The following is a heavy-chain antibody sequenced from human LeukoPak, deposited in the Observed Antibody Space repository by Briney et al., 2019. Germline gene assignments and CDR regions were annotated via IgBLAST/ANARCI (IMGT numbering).Heavy chain of an antibody. CDR1: GFTFSSYA. CDR3: AKDVPLFGVVIGLDY. CDR2: ISGSGGST. Sequence: TGGSLRLSCAASGFTFSSYAMSWVRQAPGKGLEWVSAISGSGGSTYYADSVKGRFTISRDNSKNTLYLQMNSLRGEDTAVYYCAKDVPLFGVVIGLDYWGQGTLVTVSS. J-gene: IGHJ4*02. D-gene: IGHD3-3*01. V-gene: IGHV3-23*01.